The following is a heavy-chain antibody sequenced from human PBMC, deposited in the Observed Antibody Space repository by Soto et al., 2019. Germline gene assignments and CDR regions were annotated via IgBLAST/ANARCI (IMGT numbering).Heavy chain of an antibody. CDR1: GFTFSSYG. D-gene: IGHD6-13*01. CDR2: ISYDGSNK. J-gene: IGHJ4*02. CDR3: AKWEIAAAGYDY. Sequence: PGGSLRLSCAASGFTFSSYGMHWVRQAPGKGLEWVAVISYDGSNKYYADSVKGRFTISRDNSKNTLYLQMNSLRPEDTAVYYCAKWEIAAAGYDYWGQGTLVTVSS. V-gene: IGHV3-30*18.